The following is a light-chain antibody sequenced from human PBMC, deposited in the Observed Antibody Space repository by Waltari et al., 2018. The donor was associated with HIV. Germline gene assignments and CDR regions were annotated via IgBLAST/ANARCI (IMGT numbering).Light chain of an antibody. V-gene: IGKV1-33*01. CDR2: DAS. CDR1: QAIRTY. Sequence: IQMTQSPSSLSASVGDSVTITSQASQAIRTYLTWYQQKPGKAPKKLIYDASNMETGVPSRFSGSGSGTDVTFTISSRQPEDIATDYCLQYNNIPPYTFGQGTKLEIK. CDR3: LQYNNIPPYT. J-gene: IGKJ2*01.